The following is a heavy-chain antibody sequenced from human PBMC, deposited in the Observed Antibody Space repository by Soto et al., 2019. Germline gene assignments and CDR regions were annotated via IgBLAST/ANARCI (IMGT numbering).Heavy chain of an antibody. J-gene: IGHJ6*02. CDR1: GYDFTNYW. Sequence: GESLKISCKGSGYDFTNYWIGWVRQTPGKGLEWMGIIHPGDSDTRYSLSFQGQVTISADKSISTAYLQWSSLKASDTAMYYCARRYCSTTTCDGDPYYYGMDVWGQGTSVTVSS. CDR3: ARRYCSTTTCDGDPYYYGMDV. CDR2: IHPGDSDT. D-gene: IGHD2-15*01. V-gene: IGHV5-51*01.